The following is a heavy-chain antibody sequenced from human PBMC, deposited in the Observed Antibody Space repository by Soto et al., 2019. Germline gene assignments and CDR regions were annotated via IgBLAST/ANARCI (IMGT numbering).Heavy chain of an antibody. CDR1: GFSLSSGVG. CDR2: IYWDDDK. V-gene: IGHV2-5*02. Sequence: KESGPTLVKPRQTRTLTCTFSGFSLSSGVGVGWIRQPPGKALEWLALIYWDDDKRYSPSLKSRLTITKDTSKNQVVLTMTNLDPVDAATYYCAHSPSSSYNAFDIWGQGTMVTVSS. CDR3: AHSPSSSYNAFDI. D-gene: IGHD6-6*01. J-gene: IGHJ3*02.